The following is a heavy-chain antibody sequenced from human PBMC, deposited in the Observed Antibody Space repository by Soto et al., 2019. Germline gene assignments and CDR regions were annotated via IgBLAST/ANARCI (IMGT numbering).Heavy chain of an antibody. Sequence: PWGSLRLSCAASGFTFSSYGIHFFRHSPFKWLEWVAVISYDGSNKYYADSVKGRFTISRDNSKNTLYLQMNSLRAEDTAVYYCAKDVVVGATTGLGDYYYYYGMDVWGQGTTVTVSS. CDR2: ISYDGSNK. CDR3: AKDVVVGATTGLGDYYYYYGMDV. D-gene: IGHD1-26*01. V-gene: IGHV3-30*18. J-gene: IGHJ6*02. CDR1: GFTFSSYG.